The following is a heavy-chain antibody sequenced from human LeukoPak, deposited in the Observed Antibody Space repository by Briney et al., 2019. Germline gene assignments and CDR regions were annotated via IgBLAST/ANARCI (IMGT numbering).Heavy chain of an antibody. CDR2: INPSGGRT. CDR1: GYTFTSYY. V-gene: IGHV1-46*01. CDR3: ARSSSVTIPGYYFDY. D-gene: IGHD2-21*01. Sequence: ASVKVSCKASGYTFTSYYIHWVRQAPGQGLEWMGIINPSGGRTNYAQKLQGRVTMTTDTSTSTAYMELRSLRSDDTAVYYCARSSSVTIPGYYFDYWGQGTLVTVSS. J-gene: IGHJ4*02.